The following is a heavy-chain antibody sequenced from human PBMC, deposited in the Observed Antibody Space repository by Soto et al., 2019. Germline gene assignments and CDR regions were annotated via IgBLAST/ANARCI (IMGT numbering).Heavy chain of an antibody. CDR2: FDPEDGET. D-gene: IGHD3-9*01. Sequence: ASVKVSCKVSGYTLTELSMHWVRQAPGKGLEWMGGFDPEDGETIYAQKFQGRVTMTEDTSTDTAYMELSSLRSEDTAVYYCATVRYFDWLLLSWFDPWGQGTLVTVS. J-gene: IGHJ5*02. CDR1: GYTLTELS. CDR3: ATVRYFDWLLLSWFDP. V-gene: IGHV1-24*01.